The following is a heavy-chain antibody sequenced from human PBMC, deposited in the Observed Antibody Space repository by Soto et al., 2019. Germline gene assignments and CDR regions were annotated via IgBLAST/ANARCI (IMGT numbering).Heavy chain of an antibody. Sequence: PGGSLRLSCAASGFTFSTYWMSWVRQGPGTGPEWVANIKQDGSERYYADSVKGRITISRDNAKSSLYLQMTSLRAEDTAVYHCAKSLSAIPGDSWGQGTLVTVSS. CDR2: IKQDGSER. J-gene: IGHJ4*02. D-gene: IGHD2-2*01. V-gene: IGHV3-7*05. CDR3: AKSLSAIPGDS. CDR1: GFTFSTYW.